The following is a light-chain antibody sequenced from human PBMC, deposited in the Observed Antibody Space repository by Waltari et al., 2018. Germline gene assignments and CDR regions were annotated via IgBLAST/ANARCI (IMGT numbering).Light chain of an antibody. CDR2: CAS. Sequence: DIVMTQSPDSLAVSLGERATLNCKSSQSVLYSSNNKNYLAWYQQKPGQPPHLLIFCASTRESGVPDRFNGSGSGTDFTLTISSLQAEDVAVYYGQQYYSTPITFGQGTRLEI. J-gene: IGKJ5*01. CDR1: QSVLYSSNNKNY. CDR3: QQYYSTPIT. V-gene: IGKV4-1*01.